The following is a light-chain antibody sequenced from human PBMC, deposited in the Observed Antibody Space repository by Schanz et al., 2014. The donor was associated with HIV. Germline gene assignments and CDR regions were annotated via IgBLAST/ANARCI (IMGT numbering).Light chain of an antibody. CDR1: QSVGSV. V-gene: IGKV3-11*01. CDR2: DAS. J-gene: IGKJ2*01. CDR3: QQYYSPPYT. Sequence: EIVLTQSPATLSMSPGERATLSCRASQSVGSVLAWYQQKPGQAPRLLIYDASNRATGIPARFSGSGSGTDFTLIISSLQAEDVAVYYCQQYYSPPYTFGQGTKLEIK.